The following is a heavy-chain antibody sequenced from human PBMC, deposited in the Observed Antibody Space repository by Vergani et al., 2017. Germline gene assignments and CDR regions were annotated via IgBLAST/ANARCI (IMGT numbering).Heavy chain of an antibody. J-gene: IGHJ4*02. CDR3: ARGDYGILTGYRY. V-gene: IGHV1-46*03. CDR1: GYTFSNYY. D-gene: IGHD3-9*01. CDR2: INPSGGHT. Sequence: VQVVQSGAEVKKSGASVKVSCKTSGYTFSNYYMHWVRQAPGQGLEWMGIINPSGGHTNYAQKFQGRVTMTRDTSTSTVYMELNSLRSEDTAIYYCARGDYGILTGYRYWGQGTLVTVSA.